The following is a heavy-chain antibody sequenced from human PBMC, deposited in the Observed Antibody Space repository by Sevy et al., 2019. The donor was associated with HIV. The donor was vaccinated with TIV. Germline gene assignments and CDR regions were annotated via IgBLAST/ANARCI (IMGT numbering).Heavy chain of an antibody. Sequence: GGSLRLSCAASGFRFNNFGMYWVCQAPGKGLEGVAFIRYDGINKYYVDSVKGRSTISRDNSKDTLYLEMKSLRLEDTAIYYCAKGGSGGIDHYGMDVWGQGTTVTVSS. CDR2: IRYDGINK. V-gene: IGHV3-30*02. J-gene: IGHJ6*02. D-gene: IGHD6-25*01. CDR1: GFRFNNFG. CDR3: AKGGSGGIDHYGMDV.